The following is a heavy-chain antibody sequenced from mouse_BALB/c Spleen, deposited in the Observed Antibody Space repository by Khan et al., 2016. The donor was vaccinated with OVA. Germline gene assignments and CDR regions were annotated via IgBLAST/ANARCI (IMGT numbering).Heavy chain of an antibody. Sequence: QVQLKESGPGLVAPSQSLSITCTVSGFSLSRYNIHWVRQPPGKGLEWLGMIWGGGGTDYNSTLKSRLTIRKDNSKSQVLLKMNSLQTDDTAMYYCARVYYRFDGYYAIDYWGQGTSVTVSS. CDR1: GFSLSRYN. CDR3: ARVYYRFDGYYAIDY. J-gene: IGHJ4*01. D-gene: IGHD2-14*01. CDR2: IWGGGGT. V-gene: IGHV2-6-4*01.